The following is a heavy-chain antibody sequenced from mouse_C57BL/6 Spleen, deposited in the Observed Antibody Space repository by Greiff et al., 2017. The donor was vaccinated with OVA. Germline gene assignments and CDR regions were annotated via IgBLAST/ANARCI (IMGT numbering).Heavy chain of an antibody. V-gene: IGHV5-12*01. CDR3: ARRLGQGYFDY. CDR1: GFTFSDYY. CDR2: ISNGGGST. J-gene: IGHJ2*01. D-gene: IGHD3-3*01. Sequence: EVQLMESGGGLVQPGGSLKLSCAASGFTFSDYYMYWVRQTPEKRLEWVAYISNGGGSTYYPDTVKGRFTISRDNAKNTLYLQMSRLKSEDTAMYYCARRLGQGYFDYWGQGTTLTVSS.